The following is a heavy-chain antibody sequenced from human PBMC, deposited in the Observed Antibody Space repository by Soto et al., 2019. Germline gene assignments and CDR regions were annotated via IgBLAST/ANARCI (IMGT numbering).Heavy chain of an antibody. V-gene: IGHV3-23*05. CDR2: ISSTGSKT. Sequence: EARLLESGGGLVQPGGSPRLSCVVSGFSMSNHALTWVRQAPGKGLEWVSSISSTGSKTYYADSIKGRFTISRDNSKNTVFLQMNSLRPDDMAFYFCAREPKPFLTGYYDLWGQGTLVTVSS. J-gene: IGHJ4*02. D-gene: IGHD3-9*01. CDR3: AREPKPFLTGYYDL. CDR1: GFSMSNHA.